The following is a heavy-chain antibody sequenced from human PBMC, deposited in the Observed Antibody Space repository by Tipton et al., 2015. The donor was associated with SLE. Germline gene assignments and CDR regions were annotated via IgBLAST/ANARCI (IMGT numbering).Heavy chain of an antibody. V-gene: IGHV4-61*01. J-gene: IGHJ5*02. CDR1: GGSISSGSYS. D-gene: IGHD6-13*01. CDR2: IYYSGST. Sequence: LRLSCSVSGGSISSGSYSWSWIRQPPGKGLEWIGYIYYSGSTNYNPSLKSRVTISVDTSKKQFSLKLSSVTAADTAVYYCARVVKGSSWYWFDPWGQGTLVTVSS. CDR3: ARVVKGSSWYWFDP.